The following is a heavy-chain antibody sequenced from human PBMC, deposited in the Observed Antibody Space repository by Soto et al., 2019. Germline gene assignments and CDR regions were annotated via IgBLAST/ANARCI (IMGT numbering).Heavy chain of an antibody. CDR3: AKSTTERWSVLRDDFWIGYYRYDMDV. J-gene: IGHJ6*03. D-gene: IGHD3-3*01. CDR2: MNPNSGNT. CDR1: GYTFTSYD. Sequence: GASVKVSCKASGYTFTSYDINWVRQATGQGLEWMGWMNPNSGNTGYAQKFQGRVTMTRNTSISTAYMELSSLRSEDTAVYYCAKSTTERWSVLRDDFWIGYYRYDMDVWRKGTTVSVSS. V-gene: IGHV1-8*01.